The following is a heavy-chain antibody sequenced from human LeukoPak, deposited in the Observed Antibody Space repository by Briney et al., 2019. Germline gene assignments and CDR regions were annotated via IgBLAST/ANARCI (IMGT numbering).Heavy chain of an antibody. CDR3: ARHERSGSYYGYNWFDP. V-gene: IGHV4-39*01. D-gene: IGHD1-26*01. CDR1: GGSISSSSNY. CDR2: IYYSGST. J-gene: IGHJ5*02. Sequence: SETLSLTCTVSGGSISSSSNYWGWIRPPPGKGREWRSRIYYSGSTYDNPSHKQRITISVDTSKNQFSLKLSSVTAADTAVYYCARHERSGSYYGYNWFDPWGQGTLVTVSS.